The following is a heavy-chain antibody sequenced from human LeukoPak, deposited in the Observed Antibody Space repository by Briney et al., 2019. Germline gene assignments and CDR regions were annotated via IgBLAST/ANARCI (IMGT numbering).Heavy chain of an antibody. CDR2: INTNTGNP. V-gene: IGHV7-4-1*02. Sequence: ASVKVSCKASGYTFTSYAMNWVRQAPGQGLEWMGWINTNTGNPTYAQGFTGRFVFSLDTSVSTAYLQISSLKAEDTAVYYCAREDTMVRGVSGTNDYWGQGTLVTVSS. J-gene: IGHJ4*02. D-gene: IGHD3-10*01. CDR3: AREDTMVRGVSGTNDY. CDR1: GYTFTSYA.